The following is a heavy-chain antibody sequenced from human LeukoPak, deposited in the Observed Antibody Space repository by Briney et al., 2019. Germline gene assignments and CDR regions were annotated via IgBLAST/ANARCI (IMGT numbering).Heavy chain of an antibody. V-gene: IGHV3-23*01. Sequence: GSLRLSCAASGFTFSSHDMTWVRQAPGKGLEWVSVVTSTGGWTEYADSVKGRFTISRDNTKDTLYLQMNSLRVEDTAVYYCVRRGGATPYDFDYWGQGTLVTVSS. CDR3: VRRGGATPYDFDY. CDR2: VTSTGGWT. D-gene: IGHD3-16*01. CDR1: GFTFSSHD. J-gene: IGHJ4*02.